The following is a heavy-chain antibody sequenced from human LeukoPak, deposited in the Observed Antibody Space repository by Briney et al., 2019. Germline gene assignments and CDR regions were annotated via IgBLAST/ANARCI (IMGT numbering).Heavy chain of an antibody. D-gene: IGHD6-6*01. V-gene: IGHV3-21*01. CDR3: ARDLIAARPDESWFDP. Sequence: GGSLRLSCAASGFTFSSYSMNWVRQAPGKGLEWVSSISSSSSYIYYADSVKGRFTISRDNAKNSLYLQMNSPRAEDTAVYYCARDLIAARPDESWFDPWGQGTLVTVSS. J-gene: IGHJ5*02. CDR2: ISSSSSYI. CDR1: GFTFSSYS.